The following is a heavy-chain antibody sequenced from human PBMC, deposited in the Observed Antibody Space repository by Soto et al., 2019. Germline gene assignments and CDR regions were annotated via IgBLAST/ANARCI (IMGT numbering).Heavy chain of an antibody. CDR2: INPKDGAT. D-gene: IGHD2-21*02. V-gene: IGHV1-2*04. CDR3: ARGRKVVATPERDDWFDP. CDR1: GYSFIDYY. J-gene: IGHJ5*02. Sequence: QVQLVQSGAEVRRPGASVRVSCKASGYSFIDYYINWVRQAPGQGLEWMGWINPKDGATKSAQKFQDWVTMTSDTSHTTAYLDLRSDDTAVYYCARGRKVVATPERDDWFDPWGQGTLVTVSS.